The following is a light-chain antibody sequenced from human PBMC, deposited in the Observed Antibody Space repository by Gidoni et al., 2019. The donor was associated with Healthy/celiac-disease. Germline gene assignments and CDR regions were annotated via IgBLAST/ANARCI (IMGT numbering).Light chain of an antibody. CDR1: KIGSKS. V-gene: IGLV3-21*02. J-gene: IGLJ2*01. CDR2: DES. Sequence: SYVLTQPPSVSVAPGQTARITCGGNKIGSKSVPWYHRKPGQAPVLVVYDESDRPSGIPERFTGSNSGNTATLTISRVEAGDEADYYCQVWDSSSDQSVVFGGGTKLTVL. CDR3: QVWDSSSDQSVV.